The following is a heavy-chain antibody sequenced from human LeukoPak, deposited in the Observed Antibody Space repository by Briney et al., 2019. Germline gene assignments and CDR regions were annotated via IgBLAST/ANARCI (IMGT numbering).Heavy chain of an antibody. D-gene: IGHD3/OR15-3a*01. V-gene: IGHV3-7*01. CDR3: ARLSDWTFRGRTYHYYGMDV. CDR2: IKQDGSEK. Sequence: GGSLRLSCAASGFTFSSYWMSWVRQAPGKGLEWVANIKQDGSEKNYVDSVKGRFTISRDNAKNSLNLQMNSLRAEDTAVYYCARLSDWTFRGRTYHYYGMDVWGQGTTVTVSS. J-gene: IGHJ6*02. CDR1: GFTFSSYW.